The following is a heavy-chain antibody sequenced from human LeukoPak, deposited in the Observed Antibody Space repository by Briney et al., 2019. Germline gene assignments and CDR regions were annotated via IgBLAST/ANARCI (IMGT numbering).Heavy chain of an antibody. D-gene: IGHD1-26*01. J-gene: IGHJ4*02. Sequence: GGSLRLSCAASGFTFSSYSMNWVRQAPGKGLEWVSSISSSSSYIYYADSVKGRFTISRDNAKNSLYLQMNSLRAEDTAVYYCAGDSLMGATLYYFDYWGQGTLVTVSS. V-gene: IGHV3-21*01. CDR2: ISSSSSYI. CDR3: AGDSLMGATLYYFDY. CDR1: GFTFSSYS.